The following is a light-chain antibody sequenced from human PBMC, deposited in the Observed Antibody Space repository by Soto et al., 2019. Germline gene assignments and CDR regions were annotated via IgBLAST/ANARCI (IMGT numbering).Light chain of an antibody. Sequence: EIVLTQSPGTLSLSPGERATLSYRASQSVSSSYLAWYQQKPGQAPRLLIYGASSRATGIPDRFSGSGSGTAFTLTISRLEPEDFAVYYCQQYGSSLPYTFGQGTKLEIK. CDR1: QSVSSSY. V-gene: IGKV3-20*01. CDR3: QQYGSSLPYT. J-gene: IGKJ2*01. CDR2: GAS.